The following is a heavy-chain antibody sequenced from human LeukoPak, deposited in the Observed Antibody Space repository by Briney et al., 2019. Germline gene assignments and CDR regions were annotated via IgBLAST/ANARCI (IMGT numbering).Heavy chain of an antibody. D-gene: IGHD3-22*01. CDR1: GYSLTDYY. Sequence: ASVKVSCKASGYSLTDYYIHWVRQAPGQGLEWMGWINPHSGGRNLAQKFQGRVTMTRDTSITTAYLELSRLRSDDTAVYYCAGAYDSSGSVLSRWGQGTLVTVSS. J-gene: IGHJ4*02. CDR2: INPHSGGR. V-gene: IGHV1-2*02. CDR3: AGAYDSSGSVLSR.